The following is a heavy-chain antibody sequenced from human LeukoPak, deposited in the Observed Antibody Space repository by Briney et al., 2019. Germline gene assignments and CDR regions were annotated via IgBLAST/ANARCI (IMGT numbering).Heavy chain of an antibody. CDR1: GDSVSIHSAA. CDR3: ARSISSGGFRLDY. J-gene: IGHJ4*02. D-gene: IGHD3-3*02. CDR2: TYYRSKWYN. Sequence: SQTLSHTCAISGDSVSIHSAAWNSIRQSPLRGLEWLGRTYYRSKWYNDYAVSVKSRVTINPDTSKNQFSLQLTSVTPEDTAVYYCARSISSGGFRLDYWGQGTLVTVSS. V-gene: IGHV6-1*01.